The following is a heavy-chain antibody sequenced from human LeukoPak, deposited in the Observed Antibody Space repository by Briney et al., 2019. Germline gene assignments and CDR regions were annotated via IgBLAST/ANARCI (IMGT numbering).Heavy chain of an antibody. Sequence: QSGGSLRLSCAASGFTFSSYGMHWVRQAPGKGLEWVAFIRYDGSNKYYADSVKGRFTISRDNSKNTLYLQMNRLRAEDTAVYYCAKDLGGATDYWGQGTLVTVSS. J-gene: IGHJ4*02. D-gene: IGHD3-16*01. CDR3: AKDLGGATDY. CDR1: GFTFSSYG. CDR2: IRYDGSNK. V-gene: IGHV3-30*02.